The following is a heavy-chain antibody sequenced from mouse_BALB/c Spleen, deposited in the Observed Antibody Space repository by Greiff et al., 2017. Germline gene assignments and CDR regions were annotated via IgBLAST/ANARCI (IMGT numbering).Heavy chain of an antibody. D-gene: IGHD2-10*02. V-gene: IGHV5-17*02. J-gene: IGHJ3*01. CDR3: ARRYGHYGFAY. CDR2: ISSGSSTI. Sequence: DVMLVASGGGLVQPGGSRKLSCAASGFTFSSFGMHWVRQAPEKGLEWVAYISSGSSTIYYADTVKGRFTISRDNPKNTLFLQMTSLRSEDTAMYYCARRYGHYGFAYWGQGTLVTVSA. CDR1: GFTFSSFG.